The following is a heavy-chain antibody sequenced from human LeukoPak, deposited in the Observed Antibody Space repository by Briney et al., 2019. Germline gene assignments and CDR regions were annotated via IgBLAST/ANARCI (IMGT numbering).Heavy chain of an antibody. V-gene: IGHV4-34*01. CDR2: INHSGST. D-gene: IGHD1-20*01. Sequence: SETLSLTCAVYGGSFSGYYWSWIRQPPGKGLEWIGEINHSGSTNYNPSLKSRVTISVDTSKNQFSLKLSSVTAADTAVYYCASTNWSLDYWGQGTLVTVSS. J-gene: IGHJ4*02. CDR3: ASTNWSLDY. CDR1: GGSFSGYY.